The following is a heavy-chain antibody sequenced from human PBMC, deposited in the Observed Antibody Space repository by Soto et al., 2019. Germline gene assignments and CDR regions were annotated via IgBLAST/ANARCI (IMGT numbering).Heavy chain of an antibody. V-gene: IGHV1-2*02. Sequence: ASVKVSCKASGYTFTGYYMHWVRQAPGQGLEWMGWINPNSGGTNYAQKFQGRVTMTRDTSISTAYMELSRLRSDDTAVYYCARDANYCSSTSCYPGAFDIWGHGTMVTVSS. D-gene: IGHD2-2*01. J-gene: IGHJ3*02. CDR2: INPNSGGT. CDR3: ARDANYCSSTSCYPGAFDI. CDR1: GYTFTGYY.